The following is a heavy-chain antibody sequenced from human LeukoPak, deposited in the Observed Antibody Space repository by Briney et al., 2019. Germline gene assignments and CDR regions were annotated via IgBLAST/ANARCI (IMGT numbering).Heavy chain of an antibody. D-gene: IGHD2-15*01. CDR3: ALGYCGGGSCYAREYFQH. Sequence: SETLSLTCTVSGGXISSGGYYRTWIRQHPGMGLEWTGYIYYSGSTYYNPSLKSRVTISVDTSKNQFSLRLSSVTAADTAVYYCALGYCGGGSCYAREYFQHWGQGTLVTVSS. CDR1: GGXISSGGYY. CDR2: IYYSGST. V-gene: IGHV4-31*03. J-gene: IGHJ1*01.